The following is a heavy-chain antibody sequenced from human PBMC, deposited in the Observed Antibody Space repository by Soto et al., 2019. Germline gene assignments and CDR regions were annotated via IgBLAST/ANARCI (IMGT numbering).Heavy chain of an antibody. CDR1: GGSISSSSYY. J-gene: IGHJ3*02. CDR2: IYYSGST. Sequence: QLQLQESGPGLVKPSETLSLTCTVSGGSISSSSYYWGWIRQPPGKGLEWIGSIYYSGSTYYNPSLKSRVTISVDTSKNQFSLKLSSVTAADTAVYYCARQNIVVVPAADIWGQGTMVTVSS. CDR3: ARQNIVVVPAADI. V-gene: IGHV4-39*01. D-gene: IGHD2-2*01.